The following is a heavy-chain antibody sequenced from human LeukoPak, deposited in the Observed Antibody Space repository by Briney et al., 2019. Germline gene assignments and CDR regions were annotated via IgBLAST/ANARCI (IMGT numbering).Heavy chain of an antibody. J-gene: IGHJ5*02. CDR1: GFTFSSYN. D-gene: IGHD6-13*01. CDR3: ARDLYSRARRFDP. V-gene: IGHV3-21*01. CDR2: ISSSSSCI. Sequence: GGSLRLSCAASGFTFSSYNMNWVRQAPGKGLEWVLSISSSSSCIYYADSVKGRFTISRDNAKNSLYLQMNSLRAEDTAVYYCARDLYSRARRFDPWGQGTLVTVSS.